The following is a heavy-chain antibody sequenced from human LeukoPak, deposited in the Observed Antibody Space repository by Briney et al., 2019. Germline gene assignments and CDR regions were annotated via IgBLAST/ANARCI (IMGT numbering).Heavy chain of an antibody. J-gene: IGHJ4*02. V-gene: IGHV1-69*06. Sequence: GASVKASCKASGGTFSSYAISWVRQAPGQGLEWMGGIIPIFGTANYAQKFQGRVTITADKSTSTAYMELSSLRSEDTAVYYCARDPRGLYYFDYWGQGTLVTVSS. CDR2: IIPIFGTA. CDR3: ARDPRGLYYFDY. CDR1: GGTFSSYA. D-gene: IGHD3-22*01.